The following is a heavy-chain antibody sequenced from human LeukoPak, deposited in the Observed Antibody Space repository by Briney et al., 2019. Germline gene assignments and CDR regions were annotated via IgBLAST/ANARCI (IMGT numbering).Heavy chain of an antibody. CDR3: ATISEDYYDSSGYPA. Sequence: ASVKVSCKASGYTFTSYGISWVRQAPGQGLEWMGWINPNSGGTNYAQKFQGRVTMTRDTSISTAYMELSRLRSDDTAVYYCATISEDYYDSSGYPAWGQGTLVTVSS. CDR1: GYTFTSYG. J-gene: IGHJ5*02. V-gene: IGHV1-2*02. D-gene: IGHD3-22*01. CDR2: INPNSGGT.